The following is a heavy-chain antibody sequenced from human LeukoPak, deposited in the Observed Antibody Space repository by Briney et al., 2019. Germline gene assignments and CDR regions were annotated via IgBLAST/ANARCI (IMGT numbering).Heavy chain of an antibody. Sequence: GGSLRLSCAASGFTFSSYAISWVRQAPGKGLEWVSAISGSGGSTYYADSVKGRFTISRDNSKNTLYLQMNSLRAEDTAVYYCAKESYYDFWSGYYTGNYYYYGMDVWGQGTTVTVSS. CDR1: GFTFSSYA. J-gene: IGHJ6*02. CDR3: AKESYYDFWSGYYTGNYYYYGMDV. D-gene: IGHD3-3*01. V-gene: IGHV3-23*01. CDR2: ISGSGGST.